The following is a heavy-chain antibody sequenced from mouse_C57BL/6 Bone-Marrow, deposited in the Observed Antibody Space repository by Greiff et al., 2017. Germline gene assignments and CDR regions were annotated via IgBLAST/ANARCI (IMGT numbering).Heavy chain of an antibody. Sequence: QVQLQQPGAELVKPGASVKLSCKASGYTFTSYWMHWVKQRPGQGLEWIGMIHLNSGSTNYNEKFKSKATLTVDKSSSTAYMQLSSLTSEDSAVYYCARGIYYYGSSSLDYWGQGTTLTVSS. V-gene: IGHV1-64*01. CDR2: IHLNSGST. CDR3: ARGIYYYGSSSLDY. CDR1: GYTFTSYW. J-gene: IGHJ2*01. D-gene: IGHD1-1*01.